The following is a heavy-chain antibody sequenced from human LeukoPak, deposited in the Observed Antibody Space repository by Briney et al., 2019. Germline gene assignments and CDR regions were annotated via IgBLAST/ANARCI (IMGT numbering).Heavy chain of an antibody. D-gene: IGHD4-17*01. V-gene: IGHV3-21*01. J-gene: IGHJ3*02. CDR3: ARDQTPYGDNAFDI. CDR1: GFTFSSYS. CDR2: ISSSSSYI. Sequence: GGSLRLSCAASGFTFSSYSMNWVRQAPGKGLEWVSSISSSSSYIYYADSVKGRFTISRDNAKNTLYLQMNSLRAEDTAVYYCARDQTPYGDNAFDIWGQGTMVTVSS.